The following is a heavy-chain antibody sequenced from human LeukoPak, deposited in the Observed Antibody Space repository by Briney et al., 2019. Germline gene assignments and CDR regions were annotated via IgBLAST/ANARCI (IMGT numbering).Heavy chain of an antibody. J-gene: IGHJ4*02. CDR3: AKDHEAGYAFYGTDY. CDR2: ISYDGSNK. Sequence: PGGSLRLSCAASGFTFSSYGMHWVRQAPGKGLEWVAVISYDGSNKYYADSVKGRFTISRDNSKNTLYLQMNSLRAEDTAVYYCAKDHEAGYAFYGTDYWGQGTLVTVSS. CDR1: GFTFSSYG. V-gene: IGHV3-30*18. D-gene: IGHD3-9*01.